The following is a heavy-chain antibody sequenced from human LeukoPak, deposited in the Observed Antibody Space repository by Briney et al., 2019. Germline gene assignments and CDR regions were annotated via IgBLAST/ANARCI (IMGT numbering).Heavy chain of an antibody. CDR2: IKQDGSEK. J-gene: IGHJ6*02. CDR3: ARGRQQWLAFYYYYGMDV. D-gene: IGHD6-19*01. V-gene: IGHV3-7*01. Sequence: GGSLRLSCAASGFTFSSYWMSWVRQAPGKGLEWVANIKQDGSEKYYVDSVKGRFTISRDNPKNSLYLQMNSLRAEDTAVYYCARGRQQWLAFYYYYGMDVWGQGTTVTVSS. CDR1: GFTFSSYW.